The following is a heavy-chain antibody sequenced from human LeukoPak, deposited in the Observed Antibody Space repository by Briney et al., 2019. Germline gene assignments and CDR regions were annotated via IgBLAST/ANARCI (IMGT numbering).Heavy chain of an antibody. J-gene: IGHJ6*03. CDR2: LYYGVNT. Sequence: PSETLSLTCTVSGDSVTTTNFDWGWIRQAPGKGLEWIGSLYYGVNTYYKPSLKSRVTISVDTSLNQFSLILTSVTAADTGVYYCARLRVQQLASSYYMDVWGKGTTVTVSS. CDR1: GDSVTTTNFD. V-gene: IGHV4-39*01. CDR3: ARLRVQQLASSYYMDV. D-gene: IGHD6-13*01.